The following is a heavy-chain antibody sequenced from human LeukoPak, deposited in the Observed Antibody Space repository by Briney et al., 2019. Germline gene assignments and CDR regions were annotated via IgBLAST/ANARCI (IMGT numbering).Heavy chain of an antibody. V-gene: IGHV3-30*03. J-gene: IGHJ4*02. CDR1: GFTFTSYG. CDR2: ISYDGNNK. Sequence: GGSLRLSCAASGFTFTSYGMHWVRQAPGKGLEWVAVISYDGNNKYYADSVKGRFTISRDNSKNTLYLQMNSLRAEDTAVYFCATPLYWGQGTLVTVSS. CDR3: ATPLY.